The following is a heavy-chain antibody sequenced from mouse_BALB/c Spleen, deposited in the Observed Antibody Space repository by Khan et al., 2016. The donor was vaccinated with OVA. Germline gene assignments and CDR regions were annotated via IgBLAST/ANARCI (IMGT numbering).Heavy chain of an antibody. D-gene: IGHD3-3*01. CDR1: GYSITSDYA. CDR3: ARGRAY. CDR2: ISYSGST. J-gene: IGHJ3*01. Sequence: VQLKESGPGLVKPSQSLSLTCTVTGYSITSDYAWNWIRQFPGNKLEWMGYISYSGSTSYTPSLQSRISITRDTSKNHFFLQLNSVTTEDTATYYCARGRAYWGQGTLVTVSA. V-gene: IGHV3-2*02.